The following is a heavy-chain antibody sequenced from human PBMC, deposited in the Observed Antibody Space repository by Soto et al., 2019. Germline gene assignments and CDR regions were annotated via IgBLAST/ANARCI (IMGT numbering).Heavy chain of an antibody. CDR1: GFTVSSNY. J-gene: IGHJ4*02. CDR2: IYSGGST. CDR3: VREARRH. Sequence: EVQLVESGGGLIQPGGSLRLSCEASGFTVSSNYMSWVRQAPGKGLDWVSVIYSGGSTFYADSVKGRFTISRDNSRNTVYLQMNSLRVEDTAVYYCVREARRHWGQGALVTVSS. V-gene: IGHV3-53*01.